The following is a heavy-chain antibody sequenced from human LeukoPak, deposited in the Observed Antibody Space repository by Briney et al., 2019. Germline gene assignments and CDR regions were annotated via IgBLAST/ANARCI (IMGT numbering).Heavy chain of an antibody. J-gene: IGHJ4*02. D-gene: IGHD6-19*01. CDR2: VFHSGIT. CDR1: GGSVNSSHW. V-gene: IGHV4-4*02. CDR3: ARVKGSWWYLAFDF. Sequence: RSSETLSLTCAVSGGSVNSSHWWSWVRQSPGKGLEWIGEVFHSGITNYSPSLQSRVTISVDKFKNLFSLKLTPVTAADTARYYCARVKGSWWYLAFDFWGQGTQVTVSS.